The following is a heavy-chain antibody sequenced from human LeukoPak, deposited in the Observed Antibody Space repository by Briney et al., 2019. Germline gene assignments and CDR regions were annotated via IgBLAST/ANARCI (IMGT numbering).Heavy chain of an antibody. CDR2: IYYSVKT. CDR1: GGSISSYY. D-gene: IGHD4-17*01. J-gene: IGHJ4*02. V-gene: IGHV4-59*01. CDR3: ARVSPNTVTTLQYFDY. Sequence: PSETLSLTCTVSGGSISSYYWTWIRQPPGKGLEWIASIYYSVKTNYNPSLKSRVTISVDTSKNQLSLRLSSVTAADTAVYYCARVSPNTVTTLQYFDYWGQGTLVTVSS.